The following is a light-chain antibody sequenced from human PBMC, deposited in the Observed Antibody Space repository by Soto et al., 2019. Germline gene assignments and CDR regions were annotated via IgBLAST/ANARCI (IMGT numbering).Light chain of an antibody. J-gene: IGKJ1*01. CDR3: QQYSNWPSWT. CDR2: GAS. CDR1: QSVSSY. V-gene: IGKV3-15*01. Sequence: EKVMTQSPATLSMSPGERATLSCRASQSVSSYLALYQQKPGQAPRLLIYGASTRATGITARFSGSGSGTEFTLTISSLQSEDFAFYYCQQYSNWPSWTFGQGTKVEVE.